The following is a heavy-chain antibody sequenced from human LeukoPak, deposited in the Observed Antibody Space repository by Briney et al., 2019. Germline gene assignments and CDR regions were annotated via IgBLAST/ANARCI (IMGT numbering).Heavy chain of an antibody. Sequence: SETLSLTCTVSGGSISSYYWSWIRQPPGKGLEWIGYIYYSGGTSYSGNTNYNPSLKSRVTILVDTSKNQFSLKLSSVTAADTAVYYCARSRSPTLTTVVTNWGQGTLVTVSS. CDR1: GGSISSYY. D-gene: IGHD4-23*01. CDR3: ARSRSPTLTTVVTN. CDR2: IYYSGGT. J-gene: IGHJ4*02. V-gene: IGHV4-59*01.